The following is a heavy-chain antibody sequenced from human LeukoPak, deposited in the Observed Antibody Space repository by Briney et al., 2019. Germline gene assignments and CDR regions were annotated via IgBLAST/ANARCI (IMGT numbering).Heavy chain of an antibody. CDR1: GYTFTSYG. D-gene: IGHD5-18*01. CDR3: ARPITKYTAVVWDY. Sequence: ASVKVSCKASGYTFTSYGISWVRQAPGQGLEWMGWISAYNGNTNYAQKLQGRVTMTTDTSTSTAYMELSSLRSDDTAIYYCARPITKYTAVVWDYWGQGTLVTVSS. J-gene: IGHJ4*02. CDR2: ISAYNGNT. V-gene: IGHV1-18*01.